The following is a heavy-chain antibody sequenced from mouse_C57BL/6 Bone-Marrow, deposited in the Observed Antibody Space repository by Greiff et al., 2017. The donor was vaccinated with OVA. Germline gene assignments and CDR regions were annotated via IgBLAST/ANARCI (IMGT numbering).Heavy chain of an antibody. Sequence: VQLKESGPGLVQPSQSLSITCTVSGFSLTSYGVHWVRQPPGKGLEWLGVIWSGGSTDYNAAFISRLSLSKDNSKSQVFFKMNSLQADDTAIYYCAKKDYGSRGYFDVWGTGTTVTVSS. D-gene: IGHD1-1*01. CDR3: AKKDYGSRGYFDV. J-gene: IGHJ1*03. V-gene: IGHV2-4*01. CDR2: IWSGGST. CDR1: GFSLTSYG.